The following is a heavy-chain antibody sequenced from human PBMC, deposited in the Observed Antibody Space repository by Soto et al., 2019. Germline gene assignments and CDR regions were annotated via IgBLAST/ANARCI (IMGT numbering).Heavy chain of an antibody. CDR1: GGSISSGGYS. CDR3: ARHGPGEAHTIFGVVELDYYYYSYMDV. CDR2: IYHSGST. V-gene: IGHV4-30-2*01. Sequence: SETLSLTCGVSGGSISSGGYSWSWIRQPPGKGLEWIGYIYHSGSTYYNPSLKSRVTISVDRSKNQFSLKLSSVTAADTAVYYCARHGPGEAHTIFGVVELDYYYYSYMDVWGKGTTVTVSS. J-gene: IGHJ6*03. D-gene: IGHD3-3*01.